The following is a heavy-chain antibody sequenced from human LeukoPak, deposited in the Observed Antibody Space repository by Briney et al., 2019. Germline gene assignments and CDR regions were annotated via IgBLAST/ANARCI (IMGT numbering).Heavy chain of an antibody. CDR3: AGRRKEAAAYDH. CDR1: GFTASTNY. D-gene: IGHD6-13*01. CDR2: LHSDGNK. J-gene: IGHJ4*02. V-gene: IGHV3-66*01. Sequence: PGESLRLSCAASGFTASTNYMSWVRLAPGKGLEWVSLLHSDGNKYYAESVKGRFTISTDNSKNTLYLQMNSLRVEDTAVYYCAGRRKEAAAYDHWGQGTLVTVSS.